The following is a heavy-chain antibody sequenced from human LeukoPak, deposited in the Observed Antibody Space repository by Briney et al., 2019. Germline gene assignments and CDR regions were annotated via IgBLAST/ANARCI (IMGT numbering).Heavy chain of an antibody. D-gene: IGHD3-22*01. CDR1: GFTFSNYA. J-gene: IGHJ4*02. V-gene: IGHV3-23*01. CDR3: AKDTYYYDSSGYLTWFDY. CDR2: ISGSGGST. Sequence: GGSLRLSCAASGFTFSNYAMNWVRQAPGKGLEWVSAISGSGGSTYYADSVKGRFTISRDNSKNTLYLQMNSLRAEDTAVYYCAKDTYYYDSSGYLTWFDYWGQGTLVTVSS.